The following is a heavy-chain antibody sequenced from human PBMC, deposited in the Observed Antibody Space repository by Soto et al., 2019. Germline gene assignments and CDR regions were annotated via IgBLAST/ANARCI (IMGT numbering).Heavy chain of an antibody. CDR2: IYPGDSDT. V-gene: IGHV5-51*01. Sequence: GESLKISCKGSGYSFTSYWIGWVRQMPGKGLEWMGIIYPGDSDTRYSPSFQGQVTISADKSISTAYLQWSSLKASDTAMYYCARHRRYCSGGSCYSMHAFDICGQGTMVTVSS. J-gene: IGHJ3*02. CDR1: GYSFTSYW. D-gene: IGHD2-15*01. CDR3: ARHRRYCSGGSCYSMHAFDI.